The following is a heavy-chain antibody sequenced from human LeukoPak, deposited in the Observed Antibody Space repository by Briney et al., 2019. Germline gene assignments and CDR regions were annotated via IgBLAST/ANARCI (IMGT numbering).Heavy chain of an antibody. CDR1: GYTFTSYD. Sequence: ASVKVSCKASGYTFTSYDINWVRQATGQGLEWMGWMNPNSGNTGYAQEFQGRVTMTRNTSISTAYMELSSLRSEDTAVYYCARRLIAARLGRFDPWGQGTLVTVSS. CDR3: ARRLIAARLGRFDP. J-gene: IGHJ5*02. D-gene: IGHD6-6*01. V-gene: IGHV1-8*01. CDR2: MNPNSGNT.